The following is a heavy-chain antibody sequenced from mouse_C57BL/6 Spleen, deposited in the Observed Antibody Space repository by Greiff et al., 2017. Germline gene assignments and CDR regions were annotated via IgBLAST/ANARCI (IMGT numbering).Heavy chain of an antibody. Sequence: VQLQQPGAELVKPGASVKLSCKASGYTFTSYWMHWVKQRPGQGLEWIGMIHPNSGSTNYNEKFKSKATLTVDKSSSTAYMQLSSLTSEDSAVYYCARNRDYYGGDYWGQGTTLTVSS. CDR3: ARNRDYYGGDY. V-gene: IGHV1-64*01. CDR1: GYTFTSYW. J-gene: IGHJ2*01. D-gene: IGHD1-1*01. CDR2: IHPNSGST.